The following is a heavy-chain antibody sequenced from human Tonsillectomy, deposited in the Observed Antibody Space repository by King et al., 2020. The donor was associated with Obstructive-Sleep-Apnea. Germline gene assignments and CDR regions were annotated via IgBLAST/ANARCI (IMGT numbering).Heavy chain of an antibody. CDR3: ARRSDS. V-gene: IGHV4-34*01. Sequence: VQLQQWGAGLLKPSETLSLTCAVFGGSLSGYSWSWIRQPPGKGLEWIGEINHSGSTNYNPSLKSRVTISIDTSKNQFSLMLSSVTAADTAVYYCARRSDSWGQGTLVTVSS. CDR2: INHSGST. CDR1: GGSLSGYS. J-gene: IGHJ4*02.